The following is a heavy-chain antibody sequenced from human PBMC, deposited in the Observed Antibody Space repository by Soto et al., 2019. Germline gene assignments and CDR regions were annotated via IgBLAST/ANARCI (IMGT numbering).Heavy chain of an antibody. D-gene: IGHD3-3*01. J-gene: IGHJ4*02. Sequence: QVQLVQSGAEVKKPGASVKVSCKASGYTFTGYYMHWVRQAPGQGLEWMGWINPNSGGTNYAQKFEGWVTMTRDTSISTAYMELSRLRSDDTAVYYCARSQSYDFWSGYYPPHFDYWGQGTLVTVSS. CDR2: INPNSGGT. CDR3: ARSQSYDFWSGYYPPHFDY. V-gene: IGHV1-2*04. CDR1: GYTFTGYY.